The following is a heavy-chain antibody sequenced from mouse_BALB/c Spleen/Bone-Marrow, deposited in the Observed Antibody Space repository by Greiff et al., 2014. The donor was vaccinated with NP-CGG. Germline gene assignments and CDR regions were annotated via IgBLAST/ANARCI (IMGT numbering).Heavy chain of an antibody. Sequence: VKLVESDAALVKPGASVKISCKASGYTFTDHAIHWVKQKPEQGLGWIGYTSPGNGDIKYNEKFKGKATLTADKSSSTAYMQLNSLTSEDSAVYFCKRSDGSYYAMDYWGQGTSVTVSS. CDR1: GYTFTDHA. CDR3: KRSDGSYYAMDY. D-gene: IGHD1-1*02. J-gene: IGHJ4*01. V-gene: IGHV1S53*02. CDR2: TSPGNGDI.